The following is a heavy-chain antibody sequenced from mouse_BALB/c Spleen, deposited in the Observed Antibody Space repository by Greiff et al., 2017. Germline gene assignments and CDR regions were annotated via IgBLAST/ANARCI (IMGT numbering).Heavy chain of an antibody. V-gene: IGHV5-9-4*01. CDR2: ISSGGSYT. CDR1: GFTFSSYA. J-gene: IGHJ3*01. CDR3: AAYYRYDSAWFAY. Sequence: EVQGVESGGGLVKPGGSLKLSCAASGFTFSSYAMSWVRQSPEKRLEWVAEISSGGSYTYYPDTVTGRFTISRDNAKNTLYLEMSSLRSEDTAMYYCAAYYRYDSAWFAYWGQGTLVTVSA. D-gene: IGHD2-14*01.